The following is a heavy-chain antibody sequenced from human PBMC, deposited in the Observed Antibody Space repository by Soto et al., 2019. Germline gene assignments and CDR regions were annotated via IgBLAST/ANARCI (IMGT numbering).Heavy chain of an antibody. J-gene: IGHJ4*02. CDR2: ISGSGGST. Sequence: EVQLLESGGGLVQPGGSLRLSCAASGFTFSSYAMSWVRQAPGKGLEWVSAISGSGGSTYCADSVKGRFTISRDNSKNTLYLHMNSLRAEDTAVYYCAKSGAEFGVLGFLDYWGQGTLVTVSS. V-gene: IGHV3-23*01. CDR1: GFTFSSYA. CDR3: AKSGAEFGVLGFLDY. D-gene: IGHD3-10*01.